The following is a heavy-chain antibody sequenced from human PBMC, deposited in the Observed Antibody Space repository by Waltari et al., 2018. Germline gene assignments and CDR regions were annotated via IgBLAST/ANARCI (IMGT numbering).Heavy chain of an antibody. CDR1: GFTIRHYE. CDR2: ISSRLNTI. J-gene: IGHJ4*02. D-gene: IGHD6-6*01. Sequence: EVQLVESGGGVVQTGGSLRLSCAAAGFTIRHYEMNWVRQAPGKGLEWIASISSRLNTIYYADSVKGRFTISRDNAKNSLHLQMNSLRAEDTAVYYCATRYGSSSMDYWGQGTLVTVSS. CDR3: ATRYGSSSMDY. V-gene: IGHV3-48*03.